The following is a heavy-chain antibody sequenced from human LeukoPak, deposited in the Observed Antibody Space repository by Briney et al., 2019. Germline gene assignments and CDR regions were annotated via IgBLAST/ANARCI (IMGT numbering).Heavy chain of an antibody. J-gene: IGHJ4*02. CDR1: GYSIISGYY. CDR2: IYHSGST. CDR3: ARDDIRGGYEGDNY. D-gene: IGHD5-12*01. Sequence: PSETLSLTCAVSGYSIISGYYWGWIRQPPGKRLEWIGSIYHSGSTYYNPSLKSRVTISVDTSKNQFSLKLSSVTAADTAVYYCARDDIRGGYEGDNYWGQGTLVTVSS. V-gene: IGHV4-38-2*02.